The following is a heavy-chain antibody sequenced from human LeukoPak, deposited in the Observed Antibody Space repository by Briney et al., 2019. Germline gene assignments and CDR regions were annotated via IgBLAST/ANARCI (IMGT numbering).Heavy chain of an antibody. J-gene: IGHJ4*02. CDR1: GGSISSSNY. CDR2: MYYSGST. V-gene: IGHV4-39*07. CDR3: ARDLSGLRFFDY. D-gene: IGHD4-17*01. Sequence: SETLSLTCTVSGGSISSSNYWGWIRQPPGKGLEWIGTMYYSGSTYYNPSLKSRVTLSVDTSKNQFSLKLSSVTAADTAVYYCARDLSGLRFFDYWGQGTLVTVSS.